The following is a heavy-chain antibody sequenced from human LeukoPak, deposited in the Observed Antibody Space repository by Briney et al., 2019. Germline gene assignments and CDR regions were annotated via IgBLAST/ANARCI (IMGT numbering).Heavy chain of an antibody. D-gene: IGHD6-13*01. CDR3: ARPIAAAGNDAFDI. J-gene: IGHJ3*02. CDR1: GGTFSSYA. Sequence: SVEVSCKASGGTFSSYAISWVRQAPGQGLEWMGRIIPIFGTANYAQKFQGRVTITTDESTSTAYMELGSLRSEDTAVYYCARPIAAAGNDAFDIWGQGTMVTVSS. CDR2: IIPIFGTA. V-gene: IGHV1-69*05.